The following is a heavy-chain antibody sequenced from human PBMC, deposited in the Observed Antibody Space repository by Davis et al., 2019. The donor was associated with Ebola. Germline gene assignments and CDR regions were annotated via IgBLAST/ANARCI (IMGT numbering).Heavy chain of an antibody. CDR1: GYTFTSYY. CDR3: AREIAARPIDY. CDR2: ISAYNGNT. J-gene: IGHJ4*02. Sequence: AASVKVSCKASGYTFTSYYMHWVRQAPGQGLEWMGWISAYNGNTNYAQKLQGRVTMTTDTSTSTAYMELRSLRSDDTAVYYCAREIAARPIDYWGQGTLVTVSS. D-gene: IGHD6-6*01. V-gene: IGHV1-18*04.